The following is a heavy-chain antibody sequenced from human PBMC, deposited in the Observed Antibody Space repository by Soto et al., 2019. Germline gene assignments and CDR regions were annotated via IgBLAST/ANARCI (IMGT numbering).Heavy chain of an antibody. CDR2: FDPEDGET. V-gene: IGHV1-24*01. Sequence: ASVKVSCKVSGYTLTELSMHWVRQAPGKGLEWMGGFDPEDGETIYAQKFQGRVTMTEDTSTDTAYMELSSLRSEDTAVYYCATVKYSSSPFDYWGQGTLVTVSS. J-gene: IGHJ4*02. D-gene: IGHD6-6*01. CDR1: GYTLTELS. CDR3: ATVKYSSSPFDY.